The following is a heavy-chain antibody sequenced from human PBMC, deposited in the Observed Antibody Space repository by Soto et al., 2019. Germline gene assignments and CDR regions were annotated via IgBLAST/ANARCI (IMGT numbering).Heavy chain of an antibody. J-gene: IGHJ4*02. V-gene: IGHV4-59*01. CDR3: ARVRSNLFDY. D-gene: IGHD3-3*01. Sequence: WETLSLTCTVSGDSISTFYWSWIRQPPGKGLEWIGYIHYSGSTNYNPSLKSQVIISVDTSKNQFSLKLSSVTAADTAVYFCARVRSNLFDYWGQGTLVTVSS. CDR1: GDSISTFY. CDR2: IHYSGST.